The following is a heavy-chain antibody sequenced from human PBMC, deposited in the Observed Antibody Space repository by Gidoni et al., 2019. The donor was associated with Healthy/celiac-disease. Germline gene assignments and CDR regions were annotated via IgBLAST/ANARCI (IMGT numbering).Heavy chain of an antibody. CDR3: ARTIRRITMIVVVITSSRYFDY. V-gene: IGHV4-34*01. CDR2: INHSGST. CDR1: GGSFSGYY. J-gene: IGHJ4*02. D-gene: IGHD3-22*01. Sequence: QVQLQQWGAGLLKPSETLSLTCAVYGGSFSGYYWSWIRQPPGKGLEWIGEINHSGSTNYNPSLKGRVTISVDTSKNQFSLKLSSVTAADTAVYYCARTIRRITMIVVVITSSRYFDYWGQGTLVTVSS.